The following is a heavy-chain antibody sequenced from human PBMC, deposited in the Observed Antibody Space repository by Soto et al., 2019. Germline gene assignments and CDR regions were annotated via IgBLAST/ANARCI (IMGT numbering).Heavy chain of an antibody. J-gene: IGHJ4*02. CDR2: IYHSGST. Sequence: SETLSLTCTVSGGSVSSTTYYWSWIRQPPGKGLEWIGYIYHSGSTYYNPSLKSRVTISVDTSKNQFSLKLSSVTAADTAVYYCARVACSGGSCYGIDYWGQGTLVTVSS. CDR1: GGSVSSTTYY. D-gene: IGHD2-15*01. V-gene: IGHV4-39*07. CDR3: ARVACSGGSCYGIDY.